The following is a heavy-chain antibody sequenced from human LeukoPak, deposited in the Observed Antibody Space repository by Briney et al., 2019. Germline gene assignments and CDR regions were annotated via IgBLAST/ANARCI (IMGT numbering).Heavy chain of an antibody. CDR2: ISGSDGAT. Sequence: GGSLRLSCVGSGFTFSAYGMSWVRQAPGKGLESVSSISGSDGATSYADSVKGRFTISRDNSKNTLYLQMNSLRAEDTAVYYCAKDMRGVVLVPRAYYFDSWGQGTLATVSS. V-gene: IGHV3-23*01. J-gene: IGHJ4*02. CDR1: GFTFSAYG. CDR3: AKDMRGVVLVPRAYYFDS. D-gene: IGHD2-8*02.